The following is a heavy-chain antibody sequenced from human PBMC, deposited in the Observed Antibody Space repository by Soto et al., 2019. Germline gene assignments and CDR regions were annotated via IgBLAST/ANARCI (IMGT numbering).Heavy chain of an antibody. CDR3: AGGYSDTWYLV. V-gene: IGHV4-61*08. CDR1: GGSISSGGYT. D-gene: IGHD6-25*01. J-gene: IGHJ4*01. CDR2: IYYSGST. Sequence: PSETLSLTCAVSGGSISSGGYTWSWNRQPPGKGLEWIGYIYYSGSTNYNPSLKSRVTISVDTSKNQFSLKLYSVTAADTATYYCAGGYSDTWYLVWGLGTSVTVSS.